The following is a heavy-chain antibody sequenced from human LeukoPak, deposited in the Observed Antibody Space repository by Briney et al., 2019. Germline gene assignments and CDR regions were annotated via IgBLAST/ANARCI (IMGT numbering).Heavy chain of an antibody. V-gene: IGHV1-18*01. CDR1: GYTLRNYD. D-gene: IGHD1-26*01. CDR2: ISVYNGNT. J-gene: IGHJ4*02. CDR3: ARVDSGRYYGHDY. Sequence: ASVKVSCKASGYTLRNYDISWVRQAPGQGLEWMGWISVYNGNTNYAQKFQGRVTMTTDTSTSTAYMELRSLRSDDTAMYYCARVDSGRYYGHDYWGQGTLVTVTS.